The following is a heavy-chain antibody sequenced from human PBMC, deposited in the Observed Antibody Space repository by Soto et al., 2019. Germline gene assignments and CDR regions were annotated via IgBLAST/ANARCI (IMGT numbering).Heavy chain of an antibody. Sequence: GGSLRLSCAASGFTFSSYGMHWVRQAPGKGLEWVAVIWYDGSNKYYADSVKGRFTISRDNSKNTLYLQMNSLRAEDTAVYYCARDPNDLTIFPFDPWGQGTLVTVSS. CDR3: ARDPNDLTIFPFDP. V-gene: IGHV3-33*01. D-gene: IGHD3-3*01. CDR1: GFTFSSYG. J-gene: IGHJ5*02. CDR2: IWYDGSNK.